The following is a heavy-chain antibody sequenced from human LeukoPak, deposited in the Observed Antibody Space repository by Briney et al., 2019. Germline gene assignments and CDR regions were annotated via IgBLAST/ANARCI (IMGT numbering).Heavy chain of an antibody. CDR1: GGSISSSSYY. J-gene: IGHJ4*02. V-gene: IGHV4-39*01. Sequence: PSETLSLTCTVSGGSISSSSYYWGWIRQPPGKGLEWIGSIYYSGTTYYNPSLKSRVTISVDTSKNQFSLKLSSVTAADTAVYYCARLGNYYGSGTYWNSWGQGTLVTVSS. CDR3: ARLGNYYGSGTYWNS. CDR2: IYYSGTT. D-gene: IGHD3-10*01.